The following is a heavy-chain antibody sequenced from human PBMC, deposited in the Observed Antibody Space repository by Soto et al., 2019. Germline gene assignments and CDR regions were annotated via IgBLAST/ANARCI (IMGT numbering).Heavy chain of an antibody. D-gene: IGHD5-18*01. J-gene: IGHJ4*02. CDR3: ARRGAWIQLHYFDY. CDR1: GFTFSDYY. Sequence: VGSLRLSCAASGFTFSDYYMSWIRQAPGKGLEWVSYISSSGNTIYYADSVKGRFTISRDNAKNSLYLQMNSLRAEDTAVYYCARRGAWIQLHYFDYWGQGTLVTVSS. CDR2: ISSSGNTI. V-gene: IGHV3-11*01.